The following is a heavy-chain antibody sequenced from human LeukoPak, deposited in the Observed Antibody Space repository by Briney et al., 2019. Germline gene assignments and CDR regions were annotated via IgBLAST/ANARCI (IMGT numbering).Heavy chain of an antibody. V-gene: IGHV3-20*04. CDR3: ARDRGYGDYVFFFDY. D-gene: IGHD4-17*01. J-gene: IGHJ4*02. CDR2: INWNGGST. CDR1: GFTFGNYG. Sequence: GGSLRLSCAASGFTFGNYGMSWVRQAPGKGLEWVSGINWNGGSTGYADSVKGRFTISRDNAKNSLYVQMKSLRAEDTAVYYCARDRGYGDYVFFFDYWGQGTLVTVSS.